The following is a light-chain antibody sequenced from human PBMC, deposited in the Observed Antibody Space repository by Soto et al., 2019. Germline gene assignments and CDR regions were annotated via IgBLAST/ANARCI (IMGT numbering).Light chain of an antibody. CDR3: HQYDDAQEFI. CDR1: QTVNTRY. J-gene: IGKJ3*01. V-gene: IGKV3-20*01. Sequence: DIVLTQSPVTLSLSLGARATPSCSASQTVNTRYLAWYQQRPGQALMLLIYGASNTATAIPGRFSGSVSGTDFTLTISRLEPEAFAVYYCHQYDDAQEFIFGRGTKVDFK. CDR2: GAS.